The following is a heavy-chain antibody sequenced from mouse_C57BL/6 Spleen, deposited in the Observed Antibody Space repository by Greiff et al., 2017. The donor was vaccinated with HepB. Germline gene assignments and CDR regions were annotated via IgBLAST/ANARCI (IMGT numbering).Heavy chain of an antibody. J-gene: IGHJ2*01. CDR2: ISYDGSN. Sequence: EVKLEESGPGLVKPSQSLSLTCSVTGYSITSGYYWNWIRQFPGNKLEWMGYISYDGSNNYNPSLKNRISITRDTSKNQFFLKLNSVTTEDTATYDCARGADGYYVVGYFDYWGQGTTLTVSS. CDR1: GYSITSGYY. D-gene: IGHD2-3*01. CDR3: ARGADGYYVVGYFDY. V-gene: IGHV3-6*01.